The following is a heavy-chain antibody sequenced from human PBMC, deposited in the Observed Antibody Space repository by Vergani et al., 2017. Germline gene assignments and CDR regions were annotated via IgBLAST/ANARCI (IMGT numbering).Heavy chain of an antibody. D-gene: IGHD5-24*01. CDR1: GFTFSSYA. J-gene: IGHJ2*01. CDR2: ISGRGGST. V-gene: IGHV3-23*01. Sequence: EVQLLESGGGLVQPGGSLRLSCAASGFTFSSYAMSWVRQAPGKGLEWVSAISGRGGSTYYADSVKGRFTISRNNSKTTLYLQMNSLRADDTAVYYCANIPPWLQPNYCYFDFWGRGTLVTVSS. CDR3: ANIPPWLQPNYCYFDF.